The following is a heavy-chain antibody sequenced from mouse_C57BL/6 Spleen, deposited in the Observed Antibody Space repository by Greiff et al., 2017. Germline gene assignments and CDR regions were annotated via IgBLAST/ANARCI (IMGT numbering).Heavy chain of an antibody. CDR2: IYPSDSET. J-gene: IGHJ4*01. V-gene: IGHV1-61*01. Sequence: QVQLQQPGAELVRPGSSVKLSCKASGYTFTSYWMDWVKQRPGQGLEWIGNIYPSDSETHYNQKFKDKATLTVDKSSSTAYMQLSSLTSEDSAVYYCASWSTMSTTGGKYYYAMDYWGQGTSVTVSS. CDR1: GYTFTSYW. CDR3: ASWSTMSTTGGKYYYAMDY. D-gene: IGHD2-4*01.